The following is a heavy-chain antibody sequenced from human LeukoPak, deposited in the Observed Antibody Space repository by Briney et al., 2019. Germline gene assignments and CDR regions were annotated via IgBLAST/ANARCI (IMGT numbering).Heavy chain of an antibody. CDR3: VRTPPNWGADY. CDR1: GYTFTIYG. V-gene: IGHV1-8*02. J-gene: IGHJ4*02. D-gene: IGHD7-27*01. Sequence: ASVKVSCKASGYTFTIYGISWVRQATGQGLEWMGWMSPNSGNTGYAQKFQGRVTMTRNTAISTAYMELSSLRSEDTAVYYCVRTPPNWGADYWGQGTLVTVSS. CDR2: MSPNSGNT.